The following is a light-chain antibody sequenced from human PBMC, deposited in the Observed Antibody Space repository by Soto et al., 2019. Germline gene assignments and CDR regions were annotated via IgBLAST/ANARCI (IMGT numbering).Light chain of an antibody. CDR2: GNS. V-gene: IGLV1-40*01. Sequence: CTGSSSNIGAGYDVHWYQQLPGTAPKLLIYGNSNRPSGVPDRFSGSKSGTSASLAITGLQAEDEADYYCQSYDSSLSGSNWVFGGGSQLTVL. CDR3: QSYDSSLSGSNWV. J-gene: IGLJ3*02. CDR1: SSNIGAGYD.